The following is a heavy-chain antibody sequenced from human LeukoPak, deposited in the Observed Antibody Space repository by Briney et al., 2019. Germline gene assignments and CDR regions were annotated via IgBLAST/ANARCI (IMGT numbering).Heavy chain of an antibody. D-gene: IGHD5-12*01. Sequence: SQTLSLTFAISGDSVSTNSGAWNWIRQSPSRGLEWLGKTYYRSKWFNEYAVSLEGRMTINPDTSKNQFSMQLKSVTPEDTAVYYCVRSGYTAWPDYWGQGILVTVSS. CDR2: TYYRSKWFN. J-gene: IGHJ4*02. V-gene: IGHV6-1*01. CDR3: VRSGYTAWPDY. CDR1: GDSVSTNSGA.